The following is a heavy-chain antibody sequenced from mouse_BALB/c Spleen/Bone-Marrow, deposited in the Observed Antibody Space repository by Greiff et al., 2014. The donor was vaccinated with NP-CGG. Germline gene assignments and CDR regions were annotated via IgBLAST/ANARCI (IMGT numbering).Heavy chain of an antibody. CDR3: ARGHYYGSSYYAMDY. D-gene: IGHD1-1*01. CDR2: ISTYYGDA. J-gene: IGHJ4*01. Sequence: QVQLKESGAELVRPGVSVKISCKGSGYTFTDYAMHWVKQSHAKSLEWIGVISTYYGDASYNQKFKGKATMTVDKSSSTAYMELARLTSEDSAIYYCARGHYYGSSYYAMDYWGQGTSVTVSS. V-gene: IGHV1S137*01. CDR1: GYTFTDYA.